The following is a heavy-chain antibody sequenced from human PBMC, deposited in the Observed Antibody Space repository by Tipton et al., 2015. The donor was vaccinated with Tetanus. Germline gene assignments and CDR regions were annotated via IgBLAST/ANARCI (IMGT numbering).Heavy chain of an antibody. CDR2: IFYSGNT. J-gene: IGHJ6*02. Sequence: TLSLTCTVSGDSISGYYWNWIRQPPGKGLEWIGHIFYSGNTDYNPSLKSRVTISVDTSRKQFSLRLSSVTAADTAVYYCARDQKSATLSHFFYGLDVWGQGTTVTVSS. V-gene: IGHV4-59*01. CDR3: ARDQKSATLSHFFYGLDV. CDR1: GDSISGYY. D-gene: IGHD2-15*01.